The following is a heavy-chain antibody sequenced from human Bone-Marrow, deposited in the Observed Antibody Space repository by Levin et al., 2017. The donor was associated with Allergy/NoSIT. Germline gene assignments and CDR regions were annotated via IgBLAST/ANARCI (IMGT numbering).Heavy chain of an antibody. J-gene: IGHJ4*02. CDR3: APRGAVAEIHY. Sequence: SQTLSLTCAVYGGSFSGYYWSWIRQPPGKGLEWIGEINHSGSTNYNPSLKSRVTISVDTSKNQFSLKLSSVTAADTAVYYCAPRGAVAEIHYWGQGTLVTVSS. D-gene: IGHD6-19*01. V-gene: IGHV4-34*01. CDR1: GGSFSGYY. CDR2: INHSGST.